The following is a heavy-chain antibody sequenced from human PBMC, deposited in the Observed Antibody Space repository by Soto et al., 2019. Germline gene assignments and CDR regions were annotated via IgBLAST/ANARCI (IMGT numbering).Heavy chain of an antibody. D-gene: IGHD3-16*01. Sequence: QVQLVQSGDEVRKPESSVKVSCKASGYIFVNYGIAWVRQAPRQGLGWKEWISPYSGNTHYASKVQGRLTMTTDTSTTPAYMDPGSQTSDDTAVYYCAMVDNYVTPTPQHVWGQGTAVSVSS. CDR3: AMVDNYVTPTPQHV. V-gene: IGHV1-18*01. J-gene: IGHJ6*02. CDR1: GYIFVNYG. CDR2: ISPYSGNT.